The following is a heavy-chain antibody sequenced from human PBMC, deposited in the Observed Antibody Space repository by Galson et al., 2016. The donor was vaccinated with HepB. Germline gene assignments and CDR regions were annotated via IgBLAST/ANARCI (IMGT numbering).Heavy chain of an antibody. CDR2: IKNAGTNK. V-gene: IGHV3-7*01. CDR3: AGGTYHNWFDA. Sequence: SLRLSCAASGFISSTYCLNWVRRAPGKELEWVACIKNAGTNKYSVDSVKGRSAISRDDAKNSLYLQLNSLRADDTAVYYCAGGTYHNWFDAWGQGTLVTVSS. J-gene: IGHJ5*02. D-gene: IGHD3-16*01. CDR1: GFISSTYC.